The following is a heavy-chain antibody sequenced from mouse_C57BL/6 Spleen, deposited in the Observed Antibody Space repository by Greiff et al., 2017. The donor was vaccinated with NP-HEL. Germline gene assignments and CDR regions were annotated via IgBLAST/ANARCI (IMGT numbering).Heavy chain of an antibody. Sequence: VQLQQPGAELVMPGASVKLSCKASGYTFTSYWMHWVKQRPGQGLEWIGEIDPYDSYTNYNQKFKGKSTLTVDKSSSTAYMQLSSLTSEDSAVYYCARGVGSSYWGQGTTLTVSS. D-gene: IGHD1-1*01. CDR3: ARGVGSSY. CDR2: IDPYDSYT. V-gene: IGHV1-69*01. J-gene: IGHJ2*01. CDR1: GYTFTSYW.